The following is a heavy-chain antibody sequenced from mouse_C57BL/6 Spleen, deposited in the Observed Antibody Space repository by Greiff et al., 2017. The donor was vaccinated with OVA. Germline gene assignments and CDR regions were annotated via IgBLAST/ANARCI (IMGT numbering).Heavy chain of an antibody. Sequence: VQLQESGAELVRPGASVKLSCKASGYTFTDYYINWVKQRPGQGLEWIARIYPGSGNTNYNKKFKGKATLTAEKSSTTAYMQLSSLTSEDTAVYFCAGSLYYYGSSPSYWDFDVWGTGTTVTVSS. CDR2: IYPGSGNT. J-gene: IGHJ1*03. CDR1: GYTFTDYY. V-gene: IGHV1-76*01. D-gene: IGHD1-1*01. CDR3: AGSLYYYGSSPSYWDFDV.